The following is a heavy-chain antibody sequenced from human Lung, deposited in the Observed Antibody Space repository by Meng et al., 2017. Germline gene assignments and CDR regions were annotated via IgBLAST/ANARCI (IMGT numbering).Heavy chain of an antibody. V-gene: IGHV1-2*02. CDR1: GYTFTGYY. J-gene: IGHJ4*02. CDR3: ARLSTHSSEGPRMHFDY. CDR2: INPNSGGT. D-gene: IGHD6-19*01. Sequence: QGRAGQYGVEVKKPGASGKVSCKASGYTFTGYYMHWVRQAPGQGLEWMGWINPNSGGTNYAQKFQGRVTMTRDTSISTAYMELSRLRSDDTAVYYCARLSTHSSEGPRMHFDYWGQGTLVTVSS.